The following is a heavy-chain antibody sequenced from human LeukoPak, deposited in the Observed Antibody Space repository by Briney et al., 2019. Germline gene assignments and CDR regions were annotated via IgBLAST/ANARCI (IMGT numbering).Heavy chain of an antibody. V-gene: IGHV4-59*08. Sequence: PSETLSLTCTVSGGSISSYYWSWIRQPPGKGLEWIGYIYYNGSTNYNPSLKSRVTISLDTSRNQFSLRLNSVTAADTAVYYCAKSNGYGLVDIWGQGTMVTVSS. D-gene: IGHD3-10*01. J-gene: IGHJ3*02. CDR3: AKSNGYGLVDI. CDR2: IYYNGST. CDR1: GGSISSYY.